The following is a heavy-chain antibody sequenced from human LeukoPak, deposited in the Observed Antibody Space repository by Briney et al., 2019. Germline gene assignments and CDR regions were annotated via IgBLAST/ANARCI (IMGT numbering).Heavy chain of an antibody. D-gene: IGHD5-18*01. V-gene: IGHV1-2*02. J-gene: IGHJ4*02. CDR2: INPNSGGT. CDR3: ATYDTAMVSRSLVYAY. Sequence: GASVKVSCKASGYTFTGYYMHWVRQAPGQGLEWMGWINPNSGGTNYAQKFQGRVTMTRDTSISTAYMELSRLRSDDTAVYYCATYDTAMVSRSLVYAYWGQGTLVTVSS. CDR1: GYTFTGYY.